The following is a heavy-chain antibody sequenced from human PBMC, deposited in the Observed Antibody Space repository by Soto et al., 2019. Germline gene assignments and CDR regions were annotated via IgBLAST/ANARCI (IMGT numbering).Heavy chain of an antibody. V-gene: IGHV4-31*03. Sequence: QVQLQESGPGLVKPSQTLSLTCTVSGGFDGSVCSGNYYWNWIRQHPGKGLEWIGYIFNGGSASYHPSLQSRITISADTSKNQFSLNLNSVTAADTAVYFCARDRGFGMDVWGQGTTVIVSS. CDR2: IFNGGSA. J-gene: IGHJ6*02. CDR3: ARDRGFGMDV. CDR1: GGFDGSVCSGNYY.